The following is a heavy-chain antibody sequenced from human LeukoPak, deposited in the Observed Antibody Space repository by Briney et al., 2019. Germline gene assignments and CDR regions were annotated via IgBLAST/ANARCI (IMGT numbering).Heavy chain of an antibody. V-gene: IGHV1-2*02. D-gene: IGHD3-22*01. CDR1: GYTFTGYY. CDR3: ASGYYDSSGSYYYYYYMDV. J-gene: IGHJ6*03. Sequence: ASVKVSCKASGYTFTGYYMHWVRQAPGHGLEWMGWINPDSGGTNYAQKFQGRVTMTRDTSISTAYMELSRLRSDDTAVYYCASGYYDSSGSYYYYYYMDVWGKGTTVTVSS. CDR2: INPDSGGT.